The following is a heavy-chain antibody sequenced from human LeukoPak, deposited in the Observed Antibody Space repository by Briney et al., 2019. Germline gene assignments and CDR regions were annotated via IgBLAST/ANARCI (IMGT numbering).Heavy chain of an antibody. Sequence: GGSLRLSCAASGFTFSSYGMHSVRQAPGKGLEWVAFIRYDGSNKSYSDSVRGRFTISRDNSKNTLYLQMYSLRVEDAAVYYCAPRVVVIAAPFDYWGQGTLVTVSS. J-gene: IGHJ4*02. CDR2: IRYDGSNK. V-gene: IGHV3-30*02. D-gene: IGHD2-21*01. CDR3: APRVVVIAAPFDY. CDR1: GFTFSSYG.